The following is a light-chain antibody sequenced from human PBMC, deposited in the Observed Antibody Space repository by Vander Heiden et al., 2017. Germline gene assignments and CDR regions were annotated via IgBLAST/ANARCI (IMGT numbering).Light chain of an antibody. CDR2: AAS. J-gene: IGKJ3*01. CDR1: QSISSY. Sequence: DIQMTQSPSSLSASVGDRVTITCRASQSISSYLNWYQQKPGKAPKLLIYAASSLQSGVPSRFSGSASGTDFTLTISRLHPEDFATYYCQQSDSTPQAFGHGTKVDIK. CDR3: QQSDSTPQA. V-gene: IGKV1-39*01.